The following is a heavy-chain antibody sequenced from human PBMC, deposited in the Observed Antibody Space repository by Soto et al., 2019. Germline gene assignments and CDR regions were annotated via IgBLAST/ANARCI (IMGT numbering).Heavy chain of an antibody. J-gene: IGHJ3*01. D-gene: IGHD2-15*01. CDR2: ISSSGTGI. Sequence: QVQLVESGGGLVKPGGSLRLSCAACGFTFRDYYMTWIRQAPGKGLDWVAYISSSGTGIYYADSVKSRLTISRDNTKNSLDLQMSSMRAEDTAVYYCARAYSYAFDLWIQGTMVTVSA. CDR1: GFTFRDYY. V-gene: IGHV3-11*01. CDR3: ARAYSYAFDL.